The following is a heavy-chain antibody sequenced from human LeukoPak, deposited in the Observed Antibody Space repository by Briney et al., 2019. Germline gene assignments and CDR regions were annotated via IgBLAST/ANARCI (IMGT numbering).Heavy chain of an antibody. CDR2: INPNSGGT. CDR3: AAQAHIVVVVAATADAFDI. J-gene: IGHJ3*02. D-gene: IGHD2-15*01. Sequence: ASVKVSCKASGYTFTGYYMHWVRQAPGQGLVWMGWINPNSGGTNYAQKFQGRVTMTRDTSISTAYMELSRLRSDDTAVYYCAAQAHIVVVVAATADAFDIWGQGTMVTVSS. V-gene: IGHV1-2*02. CDR1: GYTFTGYY.